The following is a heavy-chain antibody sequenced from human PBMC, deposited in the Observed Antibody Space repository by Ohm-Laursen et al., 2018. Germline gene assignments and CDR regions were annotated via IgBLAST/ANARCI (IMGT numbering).Heavy chain of an antibody. CDR1: GFTFSSDT. J-gene: IGHJ4*02. V-gene: IGHV3-23*01. Sequence: SLRLSCAASGFTFSSDTMSWVRQAPGKGLEWVSGISGGGGGTYYADSVKGRFTISRDNSKNTLYLQMNSLRAEDTAVYYCAKEGYCTNGVCYTSPLSYWGQGTLVTVSS. D-gene: IGHD2-8*01. CDR3: AKEGYCTNGVCYTSPLSY. CDR2: ISGGGGGT.